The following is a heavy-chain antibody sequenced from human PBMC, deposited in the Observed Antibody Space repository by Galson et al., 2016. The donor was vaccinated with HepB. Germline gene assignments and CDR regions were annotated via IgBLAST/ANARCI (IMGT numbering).Heavy chain of an antibody. CDR3: AKWGNAGSSFNYFHKFGLDV. Sequence: SLRLFCAASGFTFDDYAMHWVRQVPGKGLEWVSGISWNSGRIDYADSVKGRFPISRDNAKKSLYMQMNSLRHEDTALYYCAKWGNAGSSFNYFHKFGLDVWGQGTTVIVSS. CDR2: ISWNSGRI. D-gene: IGHD1-26*01. CDR1: GFTFDDYA. J-gene: IGHJ6*02. V-gene: IGHV3-9*01.